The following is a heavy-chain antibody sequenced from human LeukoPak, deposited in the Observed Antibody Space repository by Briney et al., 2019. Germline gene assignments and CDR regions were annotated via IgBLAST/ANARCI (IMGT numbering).Heavy chain of an antibody. J-gene: IGHJ5*02. D-gene: IGHD6-19*01. CDR1: GFTVSSNY. CDR3: AMDSSGWYGWFDP. CDR2: IYSGGST. V-gene: IGHV3-66*02. Sequence: GSLRLSCAASGFTVSSNYMSWVRQAPGKGLEWVSVIYSGGSTYYADSVKGRFTISRDNSKNTLYLQMNSLRAEDTAVYYCAMDSSGWYGWFDPWGQGTPVTVSS.